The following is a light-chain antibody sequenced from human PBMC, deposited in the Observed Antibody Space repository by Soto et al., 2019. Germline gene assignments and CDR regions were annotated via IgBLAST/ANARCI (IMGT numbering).Light chain of an antibody. V-gene: IGLV2-14*01. Sequence: QSALTQPASVSGSPGQSITISCTGTSSDVGGYNYVSWYQQHPGKAPKLMIYEVSNRPSGVSNRFSGSKSGNTASLTISGLQAEDEADYYSSSYTSSSTYVCGTGTKVTVL. J-gene: IGLJ1*01. CDR2: EVS. CDR1: SSDVGGYNY. CDR3: SSYTSSSTYV.